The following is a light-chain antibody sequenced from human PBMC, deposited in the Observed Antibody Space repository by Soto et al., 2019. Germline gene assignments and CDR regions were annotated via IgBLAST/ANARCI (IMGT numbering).Light chain of an antibody. Sequence: DIQMTQSPSTLSAAGGDRVTITCRASQSISSWLAWYQQKPGKAPKLLIYEASSSEIGVPPRFSGSGFGTEFTLTISSLQPDDFATYYCQHYKESSTFGQGTRLEIK. V-gene: IGKV1-5*03. J-gene: IGKJ1*01. CDR3: QHYKESST. CDR2: EAS. CDR1: QSISSW.